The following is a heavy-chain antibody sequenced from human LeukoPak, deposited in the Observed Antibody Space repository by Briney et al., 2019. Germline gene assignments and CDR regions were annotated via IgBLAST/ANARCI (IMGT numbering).Heavy chain of an antibody. V-gene: IGHV1-2*02. CDR2: INPNSGGT. J-gene: IGHJ4*02. CDR1: GYTFTGYY. D-gene: IGHD5-18*01. Sequence: ASVKVSCKATGYTFTGYYTQWVRQAPGQGLEWMGWINPNSGGTNYAQRFQGRVTMTRDTSISTACMELRSLRSDDTAVYYCASGYGTTSADYWGQGTLVTVSS. CDR3: ASGYGTTSADY.